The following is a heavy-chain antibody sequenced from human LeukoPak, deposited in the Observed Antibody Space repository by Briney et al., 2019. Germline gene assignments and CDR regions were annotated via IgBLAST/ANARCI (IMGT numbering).Heavy chain of an antibody. Sequence: GGSLRLSCAASGFTLSSYAMHWVRQAPGKGLEWVAVISYDGSNKYYADSVKGRFTISRDNSKNTLYLQMNSLRAEDTAVYYCARSDCSSTSCYRSDAFDIWGQGTMVTVSS. CDR2: ISYDGSNK. CDR3: ARSDCSSTSCYRSDAFDI. J-gene: IGHJ3*02. CDR1: GFTLSSYA. V-gene: IGHV3-30*04. D-gene: IGHD2-2*01.